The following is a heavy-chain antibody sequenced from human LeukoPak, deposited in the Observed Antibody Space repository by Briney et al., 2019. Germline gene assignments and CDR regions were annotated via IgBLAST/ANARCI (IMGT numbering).Heavy chain of an antibody. CDR3: ARDRSSGYYGTLDY. CDR2: INSDGSST. CDR1: GFTFSRYW. Sequence: GGSLRLSCAASGFTFSRYWMHWVRQAPGKGLVWVSRINSDGSSTSYADSVKGRFTISRDNAKNSLFLQMNSLRAEDTAVYYCARDRSSGYYGTLDYWGQGTLVTVSS. D-gene: IGHD3-22*01. V-gene: IGHV3-74*01. J-gene: IGHJ4*02.